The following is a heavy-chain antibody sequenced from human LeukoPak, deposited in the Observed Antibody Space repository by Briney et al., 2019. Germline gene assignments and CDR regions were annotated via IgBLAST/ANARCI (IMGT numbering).Heavy chain of an antibody. CDR1: DDSISDYY. D-gene: IGHD3-16*01. CDR2: FHNSGTS. CDR3: TRGAGWLIDY. V-gene: IGHV4-59*01. J-gene: IGHJ4*02. Sequence: SETLSLTCTVSDDSISDYYRGWIRQPPGKGLEWIGYFHNSGTSTYSPSLKSRVTISADTSKNRFSLKLNSLTTADTAVYYCTRGAGWLIDYWGQGILVTVSS.